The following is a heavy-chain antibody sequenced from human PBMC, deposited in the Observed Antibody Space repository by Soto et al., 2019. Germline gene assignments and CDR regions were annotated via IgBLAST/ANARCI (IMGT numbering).Heavy chain of an antibody. D-gene: IGHD6-13*01. CDR2: ISGSGGST. Sequence: GESLKISCAASGFTFSSYAMSWVRQAPGKGLEWVSAISGSGGSTYYADSVKGRFTISRDNSKNTLYLQMNSLRAEDTAVYYCAKDRRIAAAGDAFDIWGQGTMVTVSS. V-gene: IGHV3-23*01. CDR3: AKDRRIAAAGDAFDI. J-gene: IGHJ3*02. CDR1: GFTFSSYA.